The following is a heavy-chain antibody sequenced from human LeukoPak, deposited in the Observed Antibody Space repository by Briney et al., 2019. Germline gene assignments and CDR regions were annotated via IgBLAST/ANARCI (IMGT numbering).Heavy chain of an antibody. D-gene: IGHD2-2*01. CDR3: ARLKDIVVVPAANVGFDY. V-gene: IGHV1-2*02. CDR2: INPNSGGT. Sequence: GASVKVSCKASGSTFTGYYMHWVRQAPGQGLEWMGWINPNSGGTNYAQKFQGRVTMTRDTSISTAYMELSRLRSDDTAVYYCARLKDIVVVPAANVGFDYWGQGTLVTVSS. J-gene: IGHJ4*02. CDR1: GSTFTGYY.